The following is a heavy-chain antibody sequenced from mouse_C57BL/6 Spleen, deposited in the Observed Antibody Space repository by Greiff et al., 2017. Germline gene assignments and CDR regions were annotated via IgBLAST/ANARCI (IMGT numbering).Heavy chain of an antibody. CDR1: GYTFTDYE. CDR3: TRRYGSSGGYFDV. J-gene: IGHJ1*03. CDR2: IDPETGGT. V-gene: IGHV1-15*01. D-gene: IGHD1-1*01. Sequence: QVQLQQSGAELVRPGASVTLSCKASGYTFTDYEMHWVKQTPVHGLEWIGAIDPETGGTAYNQKFKGKAILTADKSSSTAYMELRSLTSADSAVXYCTRRYGSSGGYFDVWGTGTTVTVSS.